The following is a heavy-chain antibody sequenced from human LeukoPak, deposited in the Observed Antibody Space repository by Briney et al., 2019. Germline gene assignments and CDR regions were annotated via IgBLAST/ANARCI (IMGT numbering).Heavy chain of an antibody. D-gene: IGHD6-19*01. V-gene: IGHV4-4*07. J-gene: IGHJ4*02. CDR2: IYTSGST. Sequence: SETLSLTCTVSGGSISSYYWSWIRQPAGKGLEWIGRIYTSGSTNYNPSLKSRVTMSVDTSKNQFSLKLSSVTAADTAVYYCARGLYKLRYSSGGYYFDYWGQGTLVTVSS. CDR3: ARGLYKLRYSSGGYYFDY. CDR1: GGSISSYY.